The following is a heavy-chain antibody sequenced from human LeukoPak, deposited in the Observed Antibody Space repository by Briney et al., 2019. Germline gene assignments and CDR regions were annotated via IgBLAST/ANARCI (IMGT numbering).Heavy chain of an antibody. CDR1: GFTFSSYE. CDR2: ISSSGSTI. Sequence: GGSLRLSCAASGFTFSSYEMNWVRQAPGKGLEWVSYISSSGSTIYCADSVKGRFTISRDNAKNSLYLQMNSLRAEDTAVYYCARDGIDILTGYYFYYYYYMDVWGKGTTVTVSS. D-gene: IGHD3-9*01. V-gene: IGHV3-48*03. J-gene: IGHJ6*03. CDR3: ARDGIDILTGYYFYYYYYMDV.